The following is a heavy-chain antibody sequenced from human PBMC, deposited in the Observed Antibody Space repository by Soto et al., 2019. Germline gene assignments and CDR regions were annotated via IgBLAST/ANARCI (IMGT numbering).Heavy chain of an antibody. CDR2: ISYDGSNK. D-gene: IGHD6-6*01. J-gene: IGHJ6*01. CDR1: GFTFSSYG. CDR3: AKELAARPYYYYGMDV. Sequence: QVQLVESGGGVVQPGRSLRLSCAASGFTFSSYGMHWVRQAPGKGLEWVAVISYDGSNKYYADSVKGRFTISRDNSKNTRYLQMNSLRAEDTAVYYCAKELAARPYYYYGMDVWGQGTTVTFSS. V-gene: IGHV3-30*18.